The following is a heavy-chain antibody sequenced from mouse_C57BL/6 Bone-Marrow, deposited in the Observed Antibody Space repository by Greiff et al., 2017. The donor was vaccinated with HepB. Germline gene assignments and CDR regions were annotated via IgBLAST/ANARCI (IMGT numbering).Heavy chain of an antibody. CDR1: GYTFTSYW. Sequence: VKLQQPGAELVKPGASVKLSCKASGYTFTSYWMHWVKQRPGQGLEWIGMIHPNSGSTNYNEKFKSKATLTVDKSSSTAYMQLSSLTSEDSAVYYCARWGSLRYFDVWGTGTTVTVSS. V-gene: IGHV1-64*01. J-gene: IGHJ1*03. CDR2: IHPNSGST. D-gene: IGHD6-1*01. CDR3: ARWGSLRYFDV.